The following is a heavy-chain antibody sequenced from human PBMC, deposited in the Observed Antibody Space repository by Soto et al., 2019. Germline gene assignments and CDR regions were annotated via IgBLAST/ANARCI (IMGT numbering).Heavy chain of an antibody. D-gene: IGHD6-13*01. CDR2: IKQDGSET. Sequence: EVQLVESGGGLVQPGGSLRLSCAASGFTFNTYWMGWARQTPGKGPEWVAYIKQDGSETWDVDSVKGRFTVSRDNAKNSVYLQIDGLRGEDTAVYFCARVREGVAAGARYFDLWGRGILVTVS. V-gene: IGHV3-7*01. CDR3: ARVREGVAAGARYFDL. CDR1: GFTFNTYW. J-gene: IGHJ2*01.